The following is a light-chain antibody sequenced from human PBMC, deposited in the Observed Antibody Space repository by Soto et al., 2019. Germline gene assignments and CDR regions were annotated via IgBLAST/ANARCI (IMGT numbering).Light chain of an antibody. V-gene: IGKV3-11*01. Sequence: EIVLTQSPATLSLSPGERATLSCRASQSVSSYLAWYQQKPGQAPRLLISDASNRATGIPARFSGSGSGTDFTLTIGSLEPEDFAVYYCQQRTKTFGQGTRLDIK. J-gene: IGKJ5*01. CDR1: QSVSSY. CDR2: DAS. CDR3: QQRTKT.